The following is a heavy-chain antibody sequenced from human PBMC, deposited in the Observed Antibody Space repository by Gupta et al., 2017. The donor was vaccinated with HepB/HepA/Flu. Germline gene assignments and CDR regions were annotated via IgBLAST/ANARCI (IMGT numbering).Heavy chain of an antibody. CDR2: IKSKRDGGPT. Sequence: VESGGGSVEPGGSLRLSCAASGFTLSNAWMSWVRQAPGKGPEWVGRIKSKRDGGPTEYAAPVNGRFTISRDDSTNTVFLQMNSLKTEDTAVYYCTTGYNSGLFEYYFDYWGQGTLVTVSS. CDR3: TTGYNSGLFEYYFDY. CDR1: GFTLSNAW. D-gene: IGHD6-19*01. V-gene: IGHV3-15*01. J-gene: IGHJ4*02.